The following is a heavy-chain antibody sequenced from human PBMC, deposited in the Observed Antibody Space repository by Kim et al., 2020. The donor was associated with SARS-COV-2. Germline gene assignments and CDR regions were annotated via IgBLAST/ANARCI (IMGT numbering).Heavy chain of an antibody. V-gene: IGHV1-69*01. CDR3: ASARAYYDFWSGYYFDY. Sequence: FQGRVTITADESTGTAYMELSSLRSEDTAVYYCASARAYYDFWSGYYFDYWGQGTLVTVSS. D-gene: IGHD3-3*01. J-gene: IGHJ4*02.